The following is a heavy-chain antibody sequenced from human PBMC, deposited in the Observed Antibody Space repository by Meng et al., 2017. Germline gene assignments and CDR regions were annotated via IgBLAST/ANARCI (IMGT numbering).Heavy chain of an antibody. CDR2: ISAYNGNT. J-gene: IGHJ3*02. V-gene: IGHV1-18*01. CDR3: ARDFPSGSYLVDAFDI. CDR1: GYTFTSYG. Sequence: VKVSCKASGYTFTSYGISWVRQAPGQGLEWMGWISAYNGNTNYAQKLQGRVTMTTDTSTSTAYMELRSLRSDDTAVYYCARDFPSGSYLVDAFDIWGQGTMVTVSS. D-gene: IGHD1-26*01.